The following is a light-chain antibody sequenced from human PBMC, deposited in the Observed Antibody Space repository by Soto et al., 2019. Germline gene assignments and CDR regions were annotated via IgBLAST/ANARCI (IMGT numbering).Light chain of an antibody. CDR3: QTWGTGIPGV. Sequence: QSVLTQSPSASASLGASVKLTCTLSSGHSSYAIAWHQQQPEKGPRYLMKLNSDGSHSKGDGIPDRFSGSSSGAERYLTISSLQSEDEADYYCQTWGTGIPGVFGGGTQLTVL. CDR1: SGHSSYA. J-gene: IGLJ3*02. CDR2: LNSDGSH. V-gene: IGLV4-69*01.